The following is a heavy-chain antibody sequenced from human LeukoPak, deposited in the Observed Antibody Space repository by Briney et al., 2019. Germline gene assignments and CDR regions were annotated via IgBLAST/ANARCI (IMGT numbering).Heavy chain of an antibody. CDR1: GFTFSSYT. Sequence: GGSLRVSCAASGFTFSSYTMNWVRQAPGKGPEWVSSITSSSSYIYYADSVKGRFTISRDNARNSLYLQMNSLRAEDTPLYYCARDGDTVFTRGYYYYMDVWGKGTTVTVSS. CDR3: ARDGDTVFTRGYYYYMDV. D-gene: IGHD4-17*01. J-gene: IGHJ6*03. CDR2: ITSSSSYI. V-gene: IGHV3-21*01.